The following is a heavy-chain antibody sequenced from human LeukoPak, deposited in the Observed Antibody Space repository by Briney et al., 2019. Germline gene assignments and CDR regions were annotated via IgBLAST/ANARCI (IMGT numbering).Heavy chain of an antibody. CDR1: GFTFGDYA. CDR2: IRSKAYGGTT. Sequence: GGSLRLSCTASGFTFGDYAISWVRQAPGKGREWVGFIRSKAYGGTTEYAASVKGRFTISRDDSKSIAYLQMNSLKTEDTAVYSCTRDGVVAVAGKDYWGQGTLVTVSS. J-gene: IGHJ4*02. V-gene: IGHV3-49*04. CDR3: TRDGVVAVAGKDY. D-gene: IGHD6-19*01.